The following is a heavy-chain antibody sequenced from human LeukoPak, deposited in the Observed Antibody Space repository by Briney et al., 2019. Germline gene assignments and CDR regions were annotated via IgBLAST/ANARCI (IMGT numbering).Heavy chain of an antibody. CDR3: ARLDILTREYYFDY. D-gene: IGHD3-9*01. CDR2: ISSDGKTM. CDR1: GFIFSDYG. J-gene: IGHJ4*02. Sequence: SGGSLRLSCEASGFIFSDYGMNWVRQTAGKGLEWVSYISSDGKTMYYTDSVKGRFTISRDNAKNSLYLQMNSLRAEDTTVYYCARLDILTREYYFDYWGQGTLVTVSS. V-gene: IGHV3-48*03.